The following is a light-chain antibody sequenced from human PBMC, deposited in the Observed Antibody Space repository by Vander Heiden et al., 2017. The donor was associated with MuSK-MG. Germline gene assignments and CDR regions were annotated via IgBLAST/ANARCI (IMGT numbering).Light chain of an antibody. CDR3: HVWDCCGDHLEV. V-gene: IGLV3-21*02. Sequence: TCGATNIEVKSVHWYQQKPGQAPVLVIYDDYIRPSGIPERFSGSTAGDTATPTTSRVEAGDEADEDGHVWDCCGDHLEVFGSGTTVTVL. J-gene: IGLJ2*01. CDR2: DDY. CDR1: NIEVKS.